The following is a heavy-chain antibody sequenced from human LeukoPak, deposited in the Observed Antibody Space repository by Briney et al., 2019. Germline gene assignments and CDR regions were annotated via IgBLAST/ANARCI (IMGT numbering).Heavy chain of an antibody. CDR1: GGSISSYY. CDR3: ARGGLVRGTINSLIAFDI. V-gene: IGHV4-4*07. J-gene: IGHJ3*02. Sequence: SETLSLTCTVSGGSISSYYWSWIRQPAGKGLEWIGRIYTSGSTNYNPSLKSRVTMSVDTSKNQFSLKLSSVTAADTAVYYCARGGLVRGTINSLIAFDIWGQGTMLTVSS. CDR2: IYTSGST. D-gene: IGHD3/OR15-3a*01.